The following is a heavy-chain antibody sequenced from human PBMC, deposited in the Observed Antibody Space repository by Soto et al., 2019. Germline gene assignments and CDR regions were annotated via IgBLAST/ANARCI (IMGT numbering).Heavy chain of an antibody. V-gene: IGHV3-30*18. CDR2: ISSAGTNT. CDR1: GFTFSSYG. J-gene: IGHJ4*02. CDR3: AKPMYYDFWSGLDF. D-gene: IGHD3-3*01. Sequence: GGSLRLSCVASGFTFSSYGMHWVRQAPGKGLEWVAVISSAGTNTYYTASVKGRFTISRDNSKNTLYLQLNSVSIEDTAVYYCAKPMYYDFWSGLDFWGQGTLVTVSS.